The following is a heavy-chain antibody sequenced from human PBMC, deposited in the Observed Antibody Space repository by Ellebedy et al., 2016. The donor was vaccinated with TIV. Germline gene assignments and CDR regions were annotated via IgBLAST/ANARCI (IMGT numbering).Heavy chain of an antibody. V-gene: IGHV7-4-1*02. D-gene: IGHD3-22*01. CDR1: SYTFSSSA. J-gene: IGHJ6*02. CDR3: ARDPEAHYYDSSGYMNYYYPMDG. CDR2: TNTNTGYP. Sequence: AASVKISCKASSYTFSSSAMTWVRHAPGQGLEWMGWTNTNTGYPTFAQGFTGRFVFSLDTSVSTAYLQISSLKAEDTAVYYCARDPEAHYYDSSGYMNYYYPMDGWGQGTTVTVSS.